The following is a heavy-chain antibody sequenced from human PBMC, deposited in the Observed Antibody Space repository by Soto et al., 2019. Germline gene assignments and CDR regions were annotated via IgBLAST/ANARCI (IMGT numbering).Heavy chain of an antibody. CDR1: GLTFRSYA. Sequence: GGSLRLSCVVSGLTFRSYAMSWVRQAPGKGLEWVSGISGGGGGIYYADSVKGRFTISRDNAKNSLYLQMNSLRAEDTAVYYCARGSLITGTLHYYYYGMDVWGQGTTVTVSS. CDR2: ISGGGGGI. D-gene: IGHD1-20*01. CDR3: ARGSLITGTLHYYYYGMDV. J-gene: IGHJ6*02. V-gene: IGHV3-21*04.